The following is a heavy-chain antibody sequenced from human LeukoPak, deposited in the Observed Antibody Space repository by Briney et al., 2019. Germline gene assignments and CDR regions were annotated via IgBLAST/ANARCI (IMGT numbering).Heavy chain of an antibody. CDR3: ARENSPIITMVRGVTPSDAFDT. V-gene: IGHV6-1*01. D-gene: IGHD3-10*01. Sequence: SQTLSLTCAISGDSVSSNSAAWNWIRQSPSRGLEWLGRTYYRSKWYNDYAVSVKSRITINPDTSKNQFSLQLNSVTPEDTAVYYCARENSPIITMVRGVTPSDAFDTWGQGTMVTVSS. CDR1: GDSVSSNSAA. CDR2: TYYRSKWYN. J-gene: IGHJ3*02.